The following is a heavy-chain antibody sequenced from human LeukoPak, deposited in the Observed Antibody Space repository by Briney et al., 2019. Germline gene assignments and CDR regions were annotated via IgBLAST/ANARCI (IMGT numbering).Heavy chain of an antibody. J-gene: IGHJ5*02. CDR2: ISGSGGST. Sequence: GGSLRLSCAASGFTFSSYAMSWVRQAPGKGLEWVSAISGSGGSTYYADSVKGRFTISRDNSKNTLYLQMNSLRAEDTAVYYCAKDVYGSGSYYINWFDPWGQGTLVTVSS. CDR1: GFTFSSYA. V-gene: IGHV3-23*01. CDR3: AKDVYGSGSYYINWFDP. D-gene: IGHD3-10*01.